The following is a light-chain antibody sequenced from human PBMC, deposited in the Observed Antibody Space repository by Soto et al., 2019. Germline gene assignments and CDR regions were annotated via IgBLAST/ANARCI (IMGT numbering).Light chain of an antibody. CDR2: GAS. CDR3: QQYGRTPLT. V-gene: IGKV3-20*01. J-gene: IGKJ4*01. Sequence: EIVLTQSPGTLSFSPGARSTLSCMSSQSVSSSYLAWYQRKPGQAPRLLIYGASSRATGIPDRFSGSGSGADFTLTINRLEPEDFAVYFCQQYGRTPLTFGGGTKVDIK. CDR1: QSVSSSY.